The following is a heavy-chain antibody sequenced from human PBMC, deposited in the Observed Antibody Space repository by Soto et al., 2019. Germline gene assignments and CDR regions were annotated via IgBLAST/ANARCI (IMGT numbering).Heavy chain of an antibody. Sequence: GGSLRLSCAASGFTFSSYGMHWVRQAPGKGLEWVAVIWYDGSNKYYADSVKGRFTISRDNSKNTLYLQMNSLRAEDTAVYYCARSPSGWLGTSDYWGQGTLVTVSS. CDR2: IWYDGSNK. V-gene: IGHV3-33*01. CDR1: GFTFSSYG. CDR3: ARSPSGWLGTSDY. D-gene: IGHD6-19*01. J-gene: IGHJ4*02.